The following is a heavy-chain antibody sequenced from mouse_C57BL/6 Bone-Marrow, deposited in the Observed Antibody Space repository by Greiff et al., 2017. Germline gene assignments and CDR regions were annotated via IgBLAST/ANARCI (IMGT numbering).Heavy chain of an antibody. CDR1: GYTFTSYW. V-gene: IGHV1-55*01. CDR3: ARSPYYYGSSWYFDV. CDR2: IYPGSGST. Sequence: QVQLQQPGAELVKPGASVKMSCKASGYTFTSYWITWVKQRPGQGLEWIGDIYPGSGSTNYNEKFKSKATLTVDTSYITAYMQLRSLTSEDSAVSYCARSPYYYGSSWYFDVWGTGTTVTVSS. J-gene: IGHJ1*03. D-gene: IGHD1-1*01.